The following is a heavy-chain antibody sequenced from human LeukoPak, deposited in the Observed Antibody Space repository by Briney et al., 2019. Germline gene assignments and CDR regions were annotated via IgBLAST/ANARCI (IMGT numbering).Heavy chain of an antibody. CDR2: IYHSGST. CDR3: ARVRGYGDYDNWFDP. D-gene: IGHD4-17*01. V-gene: IGHV4-30-2*01. Sequence: SETLSLTCAVSGGSISSGDFSWSRIRQPPGKGLEWIGYIYHSGSTYYNPSLKSRVTISVDRSKSQFSLKLSSVTAADTAVYFCARVRGYGDYDNWFDPWGQGTLVTVSS. CDR1: GGSISSGDFS. J-gene: IGHJ5*02.